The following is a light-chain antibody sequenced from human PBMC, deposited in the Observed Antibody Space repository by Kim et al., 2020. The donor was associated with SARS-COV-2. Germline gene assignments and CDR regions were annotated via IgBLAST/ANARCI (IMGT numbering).Light chain of an antibody. CDR1: SSNIGAGYD. V-gene: IGLV1-40*01. CDR2: GNS. CDR3: QSYDSSLSAVV. Sequence: RITSTCAGGSSNIGAGYDVHGYQQLPGTAPKLLIYGNSNRPSGVPDRFSGSKSGTSASLAITWLQAEDEADYYCQSYDSSLSAVVFGGGTQLTVL. J-gene: IGLJ2*01.